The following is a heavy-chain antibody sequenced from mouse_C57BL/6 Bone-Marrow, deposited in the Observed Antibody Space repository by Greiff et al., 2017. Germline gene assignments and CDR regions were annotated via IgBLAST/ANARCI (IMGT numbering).Heavy chain of an antibody. D-gene: IGHD3-2*02. CDR3: AREDSSGYEGFAY. Sequence: VKLQESGAELVKPGASVKMSCKASGYTFTTYPIEWMKQNHGKSLEWIGNFHPYNDDTKYNEKFKGKATLTVEKSSSTVYLELSRLTSDDSAVYYCAREDSSGYEGFAYWGQGTLVTVSA. CDR2: FHPYNDDT. CDR1: GYTFTTYP. V-gene: IGHV1-47*01. J-gene: IGHJ3*01.